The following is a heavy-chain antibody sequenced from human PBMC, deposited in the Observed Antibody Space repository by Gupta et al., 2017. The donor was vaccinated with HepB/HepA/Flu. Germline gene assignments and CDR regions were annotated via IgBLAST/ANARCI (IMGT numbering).Heavy chain of an antibody. D-gene: IGHD3-22*01. CDR1: GFSLSHDRMG. J-gene: IGHJ3*02. CDR2: IFSSDEK. V-gene: IGHV2-26*01. CDR3: ARRSYYYDSSGHQDAFDI. Sequence: QVTLKESGPVLVKPTETLTLTCTVSGFSLSHDRMGVSWIRQPPGKALEWLAHIFSSDEKSYSTSLKSRLTISKDTSKSQVVSSMTNMDPVDTATYYCARRSYYYDSSGHQDAFDIWGQGIMVTVSS.